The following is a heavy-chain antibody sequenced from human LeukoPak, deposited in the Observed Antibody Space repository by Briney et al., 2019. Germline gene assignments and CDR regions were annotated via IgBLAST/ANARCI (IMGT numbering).Heavy chain of an antibody. CDR3: ARGGWGSGSYGYFDY. CDR1: GGSFSGYY. J-gene: IGHJ4*02. D-gene: IGHD3-10*01. V-gene: IGHV4-34*01. Sequence: SSETLSLTCAVYGGSFSGYYWSWIRQPPGKGLEWIGEINHSGSTNYNPSLKSRVTISVDTSKNQFSLKLSSVTAADTAVYYCARGGWGSGSYGYFDYWGQGTLVTVSS. CDR2: INHSGST.